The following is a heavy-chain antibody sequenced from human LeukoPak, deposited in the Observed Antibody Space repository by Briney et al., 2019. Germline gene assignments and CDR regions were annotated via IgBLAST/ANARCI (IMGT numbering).Heavy chain of an antibody. CDR3: AREVNYGDYGDNAFDI. V-gene: IGHV4-39*07. D-gene: IGHD4-17*01. CDR1: TGSISSSSYY. Sequence: SETLSLTCTVSTGSISSSSYYWGWFRQPPGKGLEWIGSIYYSGDTYYTPSLKSRVTISLDTSNNQFSLRLSSVTAADTAVYFXAREVNYGDYGDNAFDIWGQGTMVTVSS. J-gene: IGHJ3*02. CDR2: IYYSGDT.